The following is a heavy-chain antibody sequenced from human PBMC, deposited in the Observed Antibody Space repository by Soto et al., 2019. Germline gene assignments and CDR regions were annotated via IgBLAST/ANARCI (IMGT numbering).Heavy chain of an antibody. CDR2: VIPVFNTS. J-gene: IGHJ4*02. D-gene: IGHD4-17*01. CDR1: GGAFGRYS. CDR3: ARGDEMTAVTIFEY. V-gene: IGHV1-69*13. Sequence: SVNVSCKXSGGAFGRYSVSWVRQAPGQGLEWIGGVIPVFNTSNYSLKFQGRVAIFADLSTSTVFMELRSLRSEDTALYYCARGDEMTAVTIFEYWGQGTLVTVSS.